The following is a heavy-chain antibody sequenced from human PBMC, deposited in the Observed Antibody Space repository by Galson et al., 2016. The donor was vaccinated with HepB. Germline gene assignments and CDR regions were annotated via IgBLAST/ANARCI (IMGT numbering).Heavy chain of an antibody. J-gene: IGHJ4*02. D-gene: IGHD2-15*01. CDR1: GFTVSNNY. CDR2: ISISGNDI. CDR3: AKDYRYGDSCCHFDS. V-gene: IGHV3-11*01. Sequence: SLRLSCAASGFTVSNNYMRWIRQAPGKGLEWVSYISISGNDIDYADSVKGRFTISRDKAKNTLYLQMNSLRAEDTAVYYCAKDYRYGDSCCHFDSWGQGTLLTVSS.